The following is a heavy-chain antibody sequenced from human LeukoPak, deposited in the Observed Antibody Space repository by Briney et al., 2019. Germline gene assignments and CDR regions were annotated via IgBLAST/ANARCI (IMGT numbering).Heavy chain of an antibody. V-gene: IGHV1-2*02. CDR1: GYTFTGYY. CDR3: ARSSQTVAGYYFDY. D-gene: IGHD6-19*01. J-gene: IGHJ4*02. Sequence: GASVMDFCWASGYTFTGYYMHWVRQAPGQGLEWMVWINPNSGGTTYAQKFQGRVTMTRDTSTSTAYMELSRLRSDDTAVYYCARSSQTVAGYYFDYWGQGTLVTVSS. CDR2: INPNSGGT.